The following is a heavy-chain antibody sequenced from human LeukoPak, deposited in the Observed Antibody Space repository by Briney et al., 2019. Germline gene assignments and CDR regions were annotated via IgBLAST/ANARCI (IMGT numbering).Heavy chain of an antibody. CDR2: ISYDGSNK. CDR3: ARDGDGSADAFDI. CDR1: GFTFSSYA. V-gene: IGHV3-30-3*01. J-gene: IGHJ3*02. Sequence: PGGSLRLSCAASGFTFSSYAMHWVRQAPGKGLEWVAVISYDGSNKYYADSVKGRFTISRDNSKNTLYLQMNSLRAEDTAVYYCARDGDGSADAFDIWGQGTMVTVSS. D-gene: IGHD5-24*01.